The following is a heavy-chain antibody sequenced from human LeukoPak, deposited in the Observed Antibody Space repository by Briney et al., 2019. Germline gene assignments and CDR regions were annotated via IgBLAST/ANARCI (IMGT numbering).Heavy chain of an antibody. V-gene: IGHV1-69*06. CDR1: GGTFNNYA. CDR2: IIPIFGTT. J-gene: IGHJ6*03. CDR3: ANGIAAAATDDVSYYYYHMDD. D-gene: IGHD6-13*01. Sequence: ASVKVSCKPSGGTFNNYAITWVRQAPGRGLEWMGGIIPIFGTTNYAQKFQGRVTIIADISTSTAYMELSSLRSEDTAVYYCANGIAAAATDDVSYYYYHMDDWGQGTTVTVSS.